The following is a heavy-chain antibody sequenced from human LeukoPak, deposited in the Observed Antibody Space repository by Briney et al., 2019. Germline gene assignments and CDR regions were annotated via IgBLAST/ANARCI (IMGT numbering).Heavy chain of an antibody. CDR1: GGSISSYY. CDR3: ARGGYSYGSYYFDY. J-gene: IGHJ4*02. D-gene: IGHD5-18*01. CDR2: IYYSGST. Sequence: SETLSLTCTVSGGSISSYYWSWIRQPPGKGLEWIGYIYYSGSTIYNPSLKSRVTISVDTSKNQFSLKLSSVTAADTAVYYCARGGYSYGSYYFDYWGQGTLVTVSS. V-gene: IGHV4-59*01.